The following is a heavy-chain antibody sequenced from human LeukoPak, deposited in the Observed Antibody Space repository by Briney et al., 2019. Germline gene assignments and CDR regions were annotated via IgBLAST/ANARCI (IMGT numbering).Heavy chain of an antibody. CDR3: AKDPKLQPNYFDY. CDR2: IKQDGSEK. D-gene: IGHD2-15*01. CDR1: GFTFSSYW. J-gene: IGHJ4*02. Sequence: GGSLRLSCAASGFTFSSYWMSWVRQAPGKGLEWVANIKQDGSEKYYVDSVKGRFTISRDNAKNSLYLQMNSLRAEDTAVYYCAKDPKLQPNYFDYWGQGTLVTVSS. V-gene: IGHV3-7*03.